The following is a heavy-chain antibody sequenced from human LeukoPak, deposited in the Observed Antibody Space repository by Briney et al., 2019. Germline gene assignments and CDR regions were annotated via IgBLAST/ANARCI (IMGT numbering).Heavy chain of an antibody. J-gene: IGHJ4*02. CDR1: GFTFSNYS. CDR3: ARDAEMATISSYFDY. V-gene: IGHV3-21*01. D-gene: IGHD5-24*01. Sequence: GGSLRLSCAASGFTFSNYSMNWVRQAPGKGLEWVSSISSSSSYIYYADSVKGRFTISRDNAKNSLYLQMNSLRAEDTAVYYCARDAEMATISSYFDYWGQGTLVTVSS. CDR2: ISSSSSYI.